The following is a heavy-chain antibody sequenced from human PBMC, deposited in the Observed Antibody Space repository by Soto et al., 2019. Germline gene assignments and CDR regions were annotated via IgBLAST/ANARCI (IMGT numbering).Heavy chain of an antibody. CDR3: ARDLSPSIAALRGDYYYGMDV. CDR2: INPNSGGT. Sequence: ASVKVSCKASGYTFTGYYMHWVRQAPGQGLEWMGWINPNSGGTNYAQKFQGRVTMTRDTSISTAYMELSRLRSDDTAVYYCARDLSPSIAALRGDYYYGMDVWGQGTTVTVSS. J-gene: IGHJ6*02. CDR1: GYTFTGYY. V-gene: IGHV1-2*02. D-gene: IGHD6-6*01.